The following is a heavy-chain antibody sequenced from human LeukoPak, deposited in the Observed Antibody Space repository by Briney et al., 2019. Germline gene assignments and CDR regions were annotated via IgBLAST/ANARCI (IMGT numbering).Heavy chain of an antibody. CDR2: NYPGDSDT. V-gene: IGHV5-51*01. J-gene: IGHJ3*01. CDR1: GYSFATYW. CDR3: ARRVSSSRFDAFDV. Sequence: GESLKISCKGSGYSFATYWIGWVRQMPGKGLEWMGINYPGDSDTTYSPSFQGQVTMSADKSISTAYLQWSSLKASDTAMYYCARRVSSSRFDAFDVWGQGTMVTVSS.